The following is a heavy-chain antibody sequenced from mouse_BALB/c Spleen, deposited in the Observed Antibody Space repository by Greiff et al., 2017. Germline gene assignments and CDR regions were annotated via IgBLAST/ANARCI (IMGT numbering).Heavy chain of an antibody. Sequence: VHVKQSGAELVRSGASVKLSCTASGFNIKDYYMHWVKQRPEQGLEWIGWIDPENGDTEYAPKFQGKATMTADTSSNTAYLQLSSLTSEDTAVYYCNAPSGVRGGWFAYWGQGTLVTVSA. CDR3: NAPSGVRGGWFAY. D-gene: IGHD6-1*01. CDR2: IDPENGDT. V-gene: IGHV14-4*02. CDR1: GFNIKDYY. J-gene: IGHJ3*01.